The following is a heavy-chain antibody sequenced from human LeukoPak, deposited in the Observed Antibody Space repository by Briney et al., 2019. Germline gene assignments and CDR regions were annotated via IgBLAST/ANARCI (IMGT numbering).Heavy chain of an antibody. J-gene: IGHJ4*02. V-gene: IGHV3-30*18. Sequence: GRCLRLSCAASGFTFSSYDMHWVRQAPGKGLEWVTVISYDGSNKYYGDSVKGRFTISRDNSKNTLYLKMNSLRAEDTAVYYCAKEGSNGDFDYWGQGTLVTVSS. CDR3: AKEGSNGDFDY. CDR2: ISYDGSNK. CDR1: GFTFSSYD. D-gene: IGHD1-26*01.